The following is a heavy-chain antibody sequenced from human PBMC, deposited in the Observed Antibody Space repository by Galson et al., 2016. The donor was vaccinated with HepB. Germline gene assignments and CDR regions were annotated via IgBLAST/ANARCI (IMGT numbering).Heavy chain of an antibody. CDR1: GFPLRSYA. D-gene: IGHD1-26*01. Sequence: SLRLSCAASGFPLRSYAMSWVRQAPGKGLVWVSRMNSDGIRTSHADSVAGRFTISRDNAKNTLYLQMNSLRVEDTAVYFCARGGYSDTWYDYYGMDVWGQGTTVTVSS. J-gene: IGHJ6*02. V-gene: IGHV3-74*01. CDR2: MNSDGIRT. CDR3: ARGGYSDTWYDYYGMDV.